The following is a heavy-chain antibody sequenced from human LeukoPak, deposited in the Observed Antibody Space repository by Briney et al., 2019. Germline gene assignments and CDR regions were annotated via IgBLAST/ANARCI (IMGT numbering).Heavy chain of an antibody. D-gene: IGHD3-10*01. CDR1: GFSFSNAW. V-gene: IGHV3-15*01. CDR2: IKSKTDGGTT. Sequence: PGGSLRLSCAASGFSFSNAWMSWVRQAPGKGLEWVGRIKSKTDGGTTDYAAPVKGRLTISRDDLKNTLYLQMNSLKTEDTAVYYCTGFGGSGSYFIKDYWGQGTLVTVSS. J-gene: IGHJ4*02. CDR3: TGFGGSGSYFIKDY.